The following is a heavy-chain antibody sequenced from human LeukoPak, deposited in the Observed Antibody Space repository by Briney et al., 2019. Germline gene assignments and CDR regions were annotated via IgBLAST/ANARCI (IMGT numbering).Heavy chain of an antibody. V-gene: IGHV1-69*05. CDR1: GGTFSSYA. Sequence: SVKVSCKASGGTFSSYAISWVRQAHGQGLEWMGRIIPIFGTANYAQKFRGRVTTTMDESTSTAYMELSSLRSEDTAVYYCASEANNYYYDSSGYIFDYWGQGTLVTVSS. D-gene: IGHD3-22*01. J-gene: IGHJ4*02. CDR3: ASEANNYYYDSSGYIFDY. CDR2: IIPIFGTA.